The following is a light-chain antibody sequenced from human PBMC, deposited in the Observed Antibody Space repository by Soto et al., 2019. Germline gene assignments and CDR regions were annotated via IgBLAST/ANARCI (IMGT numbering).Light chain of an antibody. V-gene: IGKV3-11*01. J-gene: IGKJ4*01. CDR1: QSVSTY. CDR2: DAS. CDR3: QQRSDWPT. Sequence: EIVLTQSPATLSLSLVERATLSCRASQSVSTYLAWYQQKPGQAPRLLIYDASNRAAGIPARFSGGGSGTDFTLTITSLDTEDFSVYYCQQRSDWPTFGGGTKVEIK.